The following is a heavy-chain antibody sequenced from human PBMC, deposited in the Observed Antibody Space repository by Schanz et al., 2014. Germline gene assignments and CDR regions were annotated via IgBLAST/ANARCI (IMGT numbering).Heavy chain of an antibody. Sequence: QVHLVQSGAEVKRPGASVKVSCKASGYIFINSGISWVRQAPGQGLEWVGWISVYTGNTKYGQKVQGRVTMTTDTSTSTAYMELRSLRSDDTAVYYCARDAADFYDILTEEDYWGQGTLXTVSS. J-gene: IGHJ4*02. CDR1: GYIFINSG. V-gene: IGHV1-18*01. CDR3: ARDAADFYDILTEEDY. CDR2: ISVYTGNT. D-gene: IGHD3-9*01.